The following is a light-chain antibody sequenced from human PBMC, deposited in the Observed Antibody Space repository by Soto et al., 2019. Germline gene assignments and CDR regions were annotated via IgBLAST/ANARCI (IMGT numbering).Light chain of an antibody. J-gene: IGKJ1*01. CDR2: GAS. V-gene: IGKV3-15*01. Sequence: EIVMTQSPATLSVSPGERATLSCRASQSVSSNLAWYQQKPGQAPRFLIYGASTRATGIPARFSGSGSGTDFSLTISRLEPEDFAVYYCQQYGTSPWTFGQGTKV. CDR1: QSVSSN. CDR3: QQYGTSPWT.